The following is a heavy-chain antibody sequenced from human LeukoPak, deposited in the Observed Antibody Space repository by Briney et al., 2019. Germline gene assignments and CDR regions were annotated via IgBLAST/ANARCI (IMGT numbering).Heavy chain of an antibody. J-gene: IGHJ4*02. Sequence: PSETLSLTCTASGGSISSSNYYWGWIRQSPGKGLEWIGSLYYGGNTYYNPSLKSRVTISVDTSKNQFSLRLTSVTAAGTAVYYCATIQLWFAGTPNWGQGTLVIVSS. CDR3: ATIQLWFAGTPN. D-gene: IGHD5-18*01. CDR1: GGSISSSNYY. CDR2: LYYGGNT. V-gene: IGHV4-39*01.